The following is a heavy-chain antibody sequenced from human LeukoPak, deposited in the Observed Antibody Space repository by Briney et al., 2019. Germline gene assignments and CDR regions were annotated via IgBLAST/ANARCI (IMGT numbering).Heavy chain of an antibody. V-gene: IGHV4-59*01. CDR2: ISYSGSA. Sequence: SETLSLTCTVSGGSMISYYWGWIRQPPGKGLEWVGYISYSGSATYNPSLKSRVTISIDTPKNQFSLKLSSVTAADTAVYYCARDKQPGDYWGQGTHLTVSS. D-gene: IGHD5-18*01. J-gene: IGHJ4*02. CDR1: GGSMISYY. CDR3: ARDKQPGDY.